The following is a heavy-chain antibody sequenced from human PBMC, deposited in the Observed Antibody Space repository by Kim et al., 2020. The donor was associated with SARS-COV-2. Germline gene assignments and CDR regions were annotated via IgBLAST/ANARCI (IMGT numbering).Heavy chain of an antibody. J-gene: IGHJ4*02. D-gene: IGHD5-18*01. Sequence: PSRKSRVTISVDTSKNQFSLKLSSVTAADTAVYYCARSGYSYGTGYYFDYWGQGTLVTVSS. CDR3: ARSGYSYGTGYYFDY. V-gene: IGHV4-59*01.